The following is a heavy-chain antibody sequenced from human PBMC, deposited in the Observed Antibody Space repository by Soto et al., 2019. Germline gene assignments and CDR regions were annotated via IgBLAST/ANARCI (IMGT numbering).Heavy chain of an antibody. CDR1: GGSISSGDYS. V-gene: IGHV4-30-2*01. J-gene: IGHJ6*02. CDR3: ARGGYYDTSGLGIYYYAMDV. CDR2: IYHSGST. Sequence: LQLQESGSGLVKPSQTLSLTCTVSGGSISSGDYSWSWIRQPPGKGLEWIGYIYHSGSTYYNPSLWGRVTISVDRSENQFSLKLSSVTAADTAVYYCARGGYYDTSGLGIYYYAMDVWGQGTTVTVSS. D-gene: IGHD3-22*01.